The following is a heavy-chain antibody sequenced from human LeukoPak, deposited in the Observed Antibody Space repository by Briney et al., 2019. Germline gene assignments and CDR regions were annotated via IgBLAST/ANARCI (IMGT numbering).Heavy chain of an antibody. CDR2: IYNSVST. Sequence: PETLSLTCAVSGGSLSRYYWSWIRQPPGEGLEWIGYIYNSVSTNYNPYTNTRVTLSVDASKNQFTLKLSSVTAADTAVHYCARDKNGSGGKYYYYYMDVWGKGTTVTVSS. J-gene: IGHJ6*03. CDR3: ARDKNGSGGKYYYYYMDV. D-gene: IGHD3-10*01. CDR1: GGSLSRYY. V-gene: IGHV4-59*01.